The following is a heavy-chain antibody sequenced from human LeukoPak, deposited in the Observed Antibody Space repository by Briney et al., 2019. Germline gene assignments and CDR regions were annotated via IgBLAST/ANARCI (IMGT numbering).Heavy chain of an antibody. CDR3: ARDGAWSSSVALDP. D-gene: IGHD6-6*01. V-gene: IGHV1-18*01. CDR1: GYTFTSYA. Sequence: ASVTVSCTASGYTFTSYAISWVRQAPGQGLEWMGWISAYNGNTNYAQKLQGRVTMTTDTSTSTAYMDLSSLRSDDTAVYYCARDGAWSSSVALDPWGQGTLVTVSS. J-gene: IGHJ5*02. CDR2: ISAYNGNT.